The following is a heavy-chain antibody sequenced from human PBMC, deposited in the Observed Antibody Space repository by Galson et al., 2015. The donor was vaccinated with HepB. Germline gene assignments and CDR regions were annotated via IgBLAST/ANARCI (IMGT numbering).Heavy chain of an antibody. CDR1: GYSFTSYW. J-gene: IGHJ4*02. CDR3: ARLSGNYFFDY. D-gene: IGHD1-26*01. CDR2: IYPGDSDT. V-gene: IGHV5-51*01. Sequence: QSGAEVKKPGESLKISFKGSGYSFTSYWIGWVRQMPGRGLEWMGIIYPGDSDTRYSPSFQGLVSISADKSITTAYLQWSSLKASDTAIYYCARLSGNYFFDYWGQGTLVTVSS.